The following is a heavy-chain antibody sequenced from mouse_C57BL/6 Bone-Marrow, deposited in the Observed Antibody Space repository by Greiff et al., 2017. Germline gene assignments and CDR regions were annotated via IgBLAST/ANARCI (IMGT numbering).Heavy chain of an antibody. Sequence: EVKLMESGGDLVKPGGSLKLSCAASGFTFSSYGMSWVRQTPDKRLAWVATISSGGSYIYYPDSVKGRFTISRDTAKNTLYLQMSRLKTEDTAMYNCARHWDYGGSWFAYGGQGTLVTVSA. CDR1: GFTFSSYG. D-gene: IGHD2-4*01. V-gene: IGHV5-6*01. CDR2: ISSGGSYI. CDR3: ARHWDYGGSWFAY. J-gene: IGHJ3*01.